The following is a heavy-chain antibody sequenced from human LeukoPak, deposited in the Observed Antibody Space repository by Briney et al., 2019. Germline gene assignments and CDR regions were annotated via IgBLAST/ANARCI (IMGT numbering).Heavy chain of an antibody. D-gene: IGHD2-2*01. J-gene: IGHJ6*03. CDR3: ARLIRGSSSTSCYLNDYYYYMDV. Sequence: GESLKISCKGSGYSFTSYWIGWVRQMPGKGLEWMGIIYPGDSDTRYSPSFQGQVTISADKSISTAYLQWSSLKASDTAMYYCARLIRGSSSTSCYLNDYYYYMDVWGKGTTVTVSS. CDR2: IYPGDSDT. CDR1: GYSFTSYW. V-gene: IGHV5-51*01.